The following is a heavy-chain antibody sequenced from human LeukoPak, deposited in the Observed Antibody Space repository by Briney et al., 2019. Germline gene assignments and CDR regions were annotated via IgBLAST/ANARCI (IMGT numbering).Heavy chain of an antibody. CDR1: GGSISSGDYY. V-gene: IGHV4-30-4*08. D-gene: IGHD3-9*01. Sequence: SQTLSLTCTVSGGSISSGDYYWSWIRQPPGKGLEWIGHIYYSGSTYYNPSLKGRVTISVDTSKNQFSLKLSSVTAADTAVYYCAREKTYYDILATGEFDPWGQGTLVTVSS. J-gene: IGHJ5*02. CDR2: IYYSGST. CDR3: AREKTYYDILATGEFDP.